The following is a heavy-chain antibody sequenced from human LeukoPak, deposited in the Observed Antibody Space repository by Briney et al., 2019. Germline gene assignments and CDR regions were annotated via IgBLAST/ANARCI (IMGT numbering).Heavy chain of an antibody. J-gene: IGHJ3*02. Sequence: ASETLSLTCTVSGGSISSYYWSWIRQPPGKGLEWIGYIYYSGSTNYNPSLKSRVTISVDTSKNQFSLELSSVTAADTAVYYCARHHGKGAFGIWGQGTMVTVSS. D-gene: IGHD4-17*01. CDR2: IYYSGST. CDR1: GGSISSYY. CDR3: ARHHGKGAFGI. V-gene: IGHV4-59*08.